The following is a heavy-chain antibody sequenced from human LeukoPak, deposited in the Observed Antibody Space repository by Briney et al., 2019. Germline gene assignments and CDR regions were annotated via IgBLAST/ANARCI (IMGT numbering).Heavy chain of an antibody. D-gene: IGHD6-19*01. V-gene: IGHV4-59*01. J-gene: IGHJ6*03. CDR2: IYYSGST. Sequence: PSETLSLTCTVSGGSISSYYWSWIRQPPGKGLEGIGYIYYSGSTNYNPSLKSRVTISVDTSKNQFSLKLSSVTAADTAVYYCARDKGYSSGWYLGSDYYYYMDVWGKGTTVTVSS. CDR3: ARDKGYSSGWYLGSDYYYYMDV. CDR1: GGSISSYY.